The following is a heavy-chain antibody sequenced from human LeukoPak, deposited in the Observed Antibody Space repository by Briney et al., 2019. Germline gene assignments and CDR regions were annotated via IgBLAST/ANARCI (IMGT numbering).Heavy chain of an antibody. J-gene: IGHJ4*02. CDR3: ARDLGADFWSGYFGAAYYFDY. V-gene: IGHV3-21*01. CDR2: ISSSSSYI. D-gene: IGHD3-3*01. CDR1: GFTFSSYS. Sequence: AGGSLRLSCAASGFTFSSYSMNWVRQAPGKGLEWVSSISSSSSYIYYADSVKGRFTISRDNAKNSLYLQMNSLRAEDTAVYYCARDLGADFWSGYFGAAYYFDYWGQGTLVTVSS.